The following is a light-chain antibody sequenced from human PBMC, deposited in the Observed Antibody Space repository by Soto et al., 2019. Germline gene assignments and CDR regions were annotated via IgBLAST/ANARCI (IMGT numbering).Light chain of an antibody. CDR3: CSYAGIITFYV. CDR1: SSDVGSYNL. J-gene: IGLJ1*01. Sequence: QSALTQPASVSGSPGQSITISCTGTSSDVGSYNLVSWYQQLPGKAPKLMIYQVSKRPSGVSNRFSGSKSGNTASLTISGLQAEDEADYCCCSYAGIITFYVFGTGTKVTVL. CDR2: QVS. V-gene: IGLV2-23*02.